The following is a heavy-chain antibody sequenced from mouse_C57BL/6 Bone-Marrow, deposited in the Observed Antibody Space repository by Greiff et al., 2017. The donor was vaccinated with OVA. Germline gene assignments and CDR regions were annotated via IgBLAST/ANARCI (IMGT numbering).Heavy chain of an antibody. D-gene: IGHD1-1*01. J-gene: IGHJ2*01. CDR2: ISSGGDYI. Sequence: EVKVVESGEGLVKPGGSLKLSCAASGFTFSSYAMSWVRQTPEKRLEWVAYISSGGDYIYYADTVKGRFTISRDNARNTLYLQMSSLKSEDTAMYYCTRDGRLLYFDYWGQGTTLTVSS. CDR1: GFTFSSYA. CDR3: TRDGRLLYFDY. V-gene: IGHV5-9-1*02.